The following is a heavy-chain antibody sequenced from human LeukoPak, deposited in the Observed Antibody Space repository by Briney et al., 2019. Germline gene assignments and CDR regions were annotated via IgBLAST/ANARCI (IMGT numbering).Heavy chain of an antibody. D-gene: IGHD6-13*01. CDR1: GFTFSSYG. V-gene: IGHV3-30*18. CDR3: AKVYSSSWYPSYGMDV. Sequence: GRSLRLSCAASGFTFSSYGMHWVRQAPGKGLGWVAVISYDGSNKYYADSVKGRFTISRDNSKNTLYLQMNSLRAEDTAVYYCAKVYSSSWYPSYGMDVWGQGTTVTVSS. CDR2: ISYDGSNK. J-gene: IGHJ6*02.